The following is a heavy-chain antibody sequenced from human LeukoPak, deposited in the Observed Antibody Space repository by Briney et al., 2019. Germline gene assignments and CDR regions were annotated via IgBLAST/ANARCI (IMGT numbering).Heavy chain of an antibody. V-gene: IGHV4-61*08. J-gene: IGHJ4*02. Sequence: PSETLSLTCTVSGGSVSSGGYFWSWIRQPPGKGLEWIGFIYYNGNTNSSPSLKSRVTISVDTSKSQFSLKLTPVTAADTAVYYCARGYRSSWYQVDYWGQGTLVTVSS. CDR1: GGSVSSGGYF. CDR2: IYYNGNT. D-gene: IGHD6-13*01. CDR3: ARGYRSSWYQVDY.